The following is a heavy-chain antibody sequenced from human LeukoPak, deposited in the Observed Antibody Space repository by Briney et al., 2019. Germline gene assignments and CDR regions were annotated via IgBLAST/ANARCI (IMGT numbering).Heavy chain of an antibody. J-gene: IGHJ4*02. CDR2: SHTGIT. V-gene: IGHV4-38-2*01. CDR3: ARSHYDSSGYYYY. CDR1: GYSISSGYY. D-gene: IGHD3-22*01. Sequence: SETLSLTCAVSGYSISSGYYWGWIRQPPGQGLEWIGISHTGITYYNPSLKSRVTISLDTTRNQFSLNLTSVTAAVTAVYYCARSHYDSSGYYYYWGQGTLVTVSS.